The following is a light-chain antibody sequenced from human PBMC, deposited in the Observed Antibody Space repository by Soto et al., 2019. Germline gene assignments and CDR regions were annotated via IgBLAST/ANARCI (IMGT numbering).Light chain of an antibody. CDR2: LNSDGSH. CDR3: QTWGTGIPWV. CDR1: RGHSSYA. Sequence: QSVLTQSPSASASLGASVKLTCTLSRGHSSYAIAWHQQQPEKGPRYLMKLNSDGSHSKGDGIPDRFSGSSSGAERYLTISSLQSEDEADYYCQTWGTGIPWVFGGGTQLTVL. J-gene: IGLJ3*02. V-gene: IGLV4-69*01.